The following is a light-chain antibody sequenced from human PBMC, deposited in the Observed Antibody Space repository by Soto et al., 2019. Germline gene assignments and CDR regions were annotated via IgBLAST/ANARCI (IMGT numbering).Light chain of an antibody. CDR1: QSISSY. CDR2: AAS. J-gene: IGKJ2*01. Sequence: DIQMTQSPSSLSASVGDRVTITCRASQSISSYLNWYQQKPGKAPNLLIYAASSLQSGVPSRFSGSGSGTDFTVTISSLQPEDVATYYCQQSYSTPPEYTFGQGTKLQIK. V-gene: IGKV1-39*01. CDR3: QQSYSTPPEYT.